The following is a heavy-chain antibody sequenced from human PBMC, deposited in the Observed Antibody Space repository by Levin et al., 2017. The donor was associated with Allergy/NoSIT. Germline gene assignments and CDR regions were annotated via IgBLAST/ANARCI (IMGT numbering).Heavy chain of an antibody. CDR2: ISGSGGST. CDR3: AKDRSRSYYYDSSGPFDY. Sequence: GESLKISCAASGFTFSSYAMSWVRQAPGKGLEWVSAISGSGGSTYYADSVKGRFTISRDNSKNTLYLQMNSLRAEDTAVYYCAKDRSRSYYYDSSGPFDYWGQGTLVTVSS. V-gene: IGHV3-23*01. D-gene: IGHD3-22*01. CDR1: GFTFSSYA. J-gene: IGHJ4*02.